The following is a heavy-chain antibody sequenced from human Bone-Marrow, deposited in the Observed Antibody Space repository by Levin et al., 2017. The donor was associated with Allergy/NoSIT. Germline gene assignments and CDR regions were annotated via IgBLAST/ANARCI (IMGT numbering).Heavy chain of an antibody. Sequence: HGESLKISCAASGFSFRSYGMHWVRQAPGKGLEWVGLISYDGDFTFYGDSVKGRFTISRDNSNNTLFLQMDSLSAEDTAIYYCAKSPTLTGYYEWFDPWGQGTLVSVSS. CDR3: AKSPTLTGYYEWFDP. J-gene: IGHJ5*02. CDR2: ISYDGDFT. V-gene: IGHV3-30*18. CDR1: GFSFRSYG. D-gene: IGHD3-9*01.